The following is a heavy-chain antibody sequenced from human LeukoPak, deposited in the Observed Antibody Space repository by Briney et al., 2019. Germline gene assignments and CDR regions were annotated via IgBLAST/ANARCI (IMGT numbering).Heavy chain of an antibody. D-gene: IGHD2-21*02. CDR2: ISNSGKSK. CDR1: GFTFSTHA. V-gene: IGHV3-23*01. CDR3: AKDPGAYCGGACLNWFDP. Sequence: GGSLRLSCAASGFTFSTHAMSWVRQAPGKGLEWVSAISNSGKSKYYADSVKGRFTISRDNSKNTLYLQMNSLRAEDTAIYYCAKDPGAYCGGACLNWFDPWGQGTLVTVSS. J-gene: IGHJ5*02.